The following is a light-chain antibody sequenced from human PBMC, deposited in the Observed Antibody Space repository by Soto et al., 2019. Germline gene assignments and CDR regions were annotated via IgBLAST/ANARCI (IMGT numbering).Light chain of an antibody. CDR3: QQYNNWPLT. V-gene: IGKV3D-15*01. CDR1: QTVSNNY. Sequence: DIVLTQSPGTLSLSPGERATLSCRASQTVSNNYLAWYQQRPGQAPRLLIYDASTRATGIPARFSGSQSGTEFTLTISSLLSEDFAVYSCQQYNNWPLTFGGGTKVDI. J-gene: IGKJ4*01. CDR2: DAS.